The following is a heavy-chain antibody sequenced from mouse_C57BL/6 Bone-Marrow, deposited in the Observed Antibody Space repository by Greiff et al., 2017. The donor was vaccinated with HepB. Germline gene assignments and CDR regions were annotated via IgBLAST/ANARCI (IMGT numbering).Heavy chain of an antibody. Sequence: QVQLQQPGAELVMPGASVKLSCKASGYTFTSYWMHWVKQRPGQGLEWIGEIDPSDSYTNYNQKFKGKSTLPVDKSSSTAYMQLSSLTSEDSAVYYCARRGDVGAMDYWGQGTSVTVSS. CDR3: ARRGDVGAMDY. D-gene: IGHD3-3*01. V-gene: IGHV1-69*01. CDR2: IDPSDSYT. J-gene: IGHJ4*01. CDR1: GYTFTSYW.